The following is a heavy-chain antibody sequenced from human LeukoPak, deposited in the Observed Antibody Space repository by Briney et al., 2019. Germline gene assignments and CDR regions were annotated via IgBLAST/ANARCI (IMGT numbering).Heavy chain of an antibody. Sequence: HPGRSLRLSCAASGFTFSSYAMTWVRQAPGKGLELVSTVSATASSTYYSDSVKGRFTISRDNSNNTLYLQMNSLRADDTAVYYCAKTNGHNWALGYWGQGTLVTVSS. CDR3: AKTNGHNWALGY. CDR2: VSATASST. CDR1: GFTFSSYA. D-gene: IGHD5-24*01. V-gene: IGHV3-23*01. J-gene: IGHJ4*02.